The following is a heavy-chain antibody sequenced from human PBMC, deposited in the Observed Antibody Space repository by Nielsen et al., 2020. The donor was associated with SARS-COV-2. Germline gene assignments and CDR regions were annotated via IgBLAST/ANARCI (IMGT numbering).Heavy chain of an antibody. Sequence: GESLKISCAASGFTFSNFWMHWVRQAPGKGLMWVSRVNSDGTSTAYADSVKGRFTVSRDNAKNSLYLQMNSLRAEDTAVYYCARDRDPWYYDFWSGFDGDYWGQGTLVTVSS. J-gene: IGHJ4*02. D-gene: IGHD3-3*01. CDR2: VNSDGTST. CDR3: ARDRDPWYYDFWSGFDGDY. CDR1: GFTFSNFW. V-gene: IGHV3-74*03.